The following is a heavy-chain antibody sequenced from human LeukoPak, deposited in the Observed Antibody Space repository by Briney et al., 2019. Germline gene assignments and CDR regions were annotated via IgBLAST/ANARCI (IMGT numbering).Heavy chain of an antibody. CDR1: GYTFTGYY. D-gene: IGHD3-22*01. CDR2: ISAYNGNT. V-gene: IGHV1-18*04. J-gene: IGHJ3*02. CDR3: ARDYDPDMYYYDSSGYSGNAFDI. Sequence: ASVKVSCKASGYTFTGYYMHWVRQAPGQGLEWMGWISAYNGNTKYAQKVQGRVTMATDTSTSTAYMEMRSLRSDDTAVYYCARDYDPDMYYYDSSGYSGNAFDIWGQGTMVTVSS.